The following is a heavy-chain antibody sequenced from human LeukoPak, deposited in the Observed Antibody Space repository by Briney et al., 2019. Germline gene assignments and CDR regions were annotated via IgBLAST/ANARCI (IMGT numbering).Heavy chain of an antibody. V-gene: IGHV1-69*04. CDR2: IIPILGTA. J-gene: IGHJ5*02. D-gene: IGHD6-19*01. Sequence: GASVKVSCKASGGTFSSYAISWVRQAPGQGLEWMGRIIPILGTANYAQKFQGRVTITADKSTSTAYMELSSLRSEDTAVYYCARDLSVASSRNNWFDPWGQGTLVTVSS. CDR3: ARDLSVASSRNNWFDP. CDR1: GGTFSSYA.